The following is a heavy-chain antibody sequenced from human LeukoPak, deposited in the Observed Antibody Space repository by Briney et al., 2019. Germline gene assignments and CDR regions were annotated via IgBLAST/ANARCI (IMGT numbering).Heavy chain of an antibody. Sequence: GGSLRLSCAASGFTFSSYAMSWVRQAPGKGLEWVSGISGNGAGTYYADSVRGRFTISRDISKNTLYLQMNSLRAEDTAIYYCAKIPAFLYDSSGYYSDYFDYWGQGTLVTVSS. CDR2: ISGNGAGT. CDR3: AKIPAFLYDSSGYYSDYFDY. V-gene: IGHV3-23*01. J-gene: IGHJ4*02. CDR1: GFTFSSYA. D-gene: IGHD3-22*01.